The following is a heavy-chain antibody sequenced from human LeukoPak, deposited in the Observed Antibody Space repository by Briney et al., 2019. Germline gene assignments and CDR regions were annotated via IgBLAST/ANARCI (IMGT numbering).Heavy chain of an antibody. CDR2: MNPNSGNT. CDR3: ARGGFEDSSSWWYYYYYGMDV. Sequence: GASVKVSCKASGGTFSSYAISWVRQATGQGHEWMGWMNPNSGNTGYAQKFQGRVTMTRNTSISTAYMELSSLRSEDTAVYYCARGGFEDSSSWWYYYYYGMDVWGQGTTVTVSS. V-gene: IGHV1-8*02. CDR1: GGTFSSYA. J-gene: IGHJ6*02. D-gene: IGHD6-13*01.